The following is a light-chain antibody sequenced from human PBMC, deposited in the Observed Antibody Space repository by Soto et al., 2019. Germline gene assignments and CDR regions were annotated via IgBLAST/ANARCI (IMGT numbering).Light chain of an antibody. V-gene: IGKV4-1*01. J-gene: IGKJ2*01. CDR2: WAS. Sequence: DIVMTQSPDSLAVSLGERATINCKSSQNVLYNSNNKNYLAWYQQKPGQPLKLLIYWASTRESGVPDRFSGSGSGTDFTLTISSLQAEDVAVYYCQQYYDTPYTFGQGTKLEIK. CDR3: QQYYDTPYT. CDR1: QNVLYNSNNKNY.